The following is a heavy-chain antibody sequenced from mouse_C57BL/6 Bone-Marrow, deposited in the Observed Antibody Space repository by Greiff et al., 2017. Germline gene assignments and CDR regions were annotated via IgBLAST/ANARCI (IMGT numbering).Heavy chain of an antibody. CDR3: ARCDGYPLDY. J-gene: IGHJ2*01. Sequence: QVQLQQPGAELVRPGTSVKLSCKASGYTFTSYWMHWVKQRPGQGLEWIGVIDPSDSYTNYNQKFKGKATLTVDTSSSTAYMQLSSLTSEDSAVYYCARCDGYPLDYGGQGTTLTVSS. CDR1: GYTFTSYW. D-gene: IGHD2-3*01. V-gene: IGHV1-59*01. CDR2: IDPSDSYT.